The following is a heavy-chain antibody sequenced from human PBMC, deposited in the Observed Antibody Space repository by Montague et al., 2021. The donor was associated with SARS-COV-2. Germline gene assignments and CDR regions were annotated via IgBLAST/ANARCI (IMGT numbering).Heavy chain of an antibody. Sequence: SLRLSCAASGFSFNNFAMHWVRQAPGKGLEWVAVISYDGSIKYYSDSLRGRFTISRDSSKKTFYLQMNSLSGEDTAVYYCAKNRDIFWFGEGRDSMDVWGQGTTVIVSS. CDR2: ISYDGSIK. D-gene: IGHD3-10*01. J-gene: IGHJ6*02. V-gene: IGHV3-30*18. CDR3: AKNRDIFWFGEGRDSMDV. CDR1: GFSFNNFA.